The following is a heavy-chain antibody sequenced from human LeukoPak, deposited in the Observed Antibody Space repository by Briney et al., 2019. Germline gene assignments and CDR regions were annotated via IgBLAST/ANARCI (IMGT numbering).Heavy chain of an antibody. V-gene: IGHV3-21*01. CDR1: GFTFSSYS. J-gene: IGHJ4*02. CDR3: ARGENSEYYGSGSYLFDY. CDR2: ISSSSSYI. Sequence: GGSLRLSCAASGFTFSSYSMNWVRQAPGKGLEWVSSISSSSSYIYYADSVKGRFTISRDNAKNSLYLQMNSLRAEDTAVYYCARGENSEYYGSGSYLFDYWGQGTLVTVSS. D-gene: IGHD3-10*01.